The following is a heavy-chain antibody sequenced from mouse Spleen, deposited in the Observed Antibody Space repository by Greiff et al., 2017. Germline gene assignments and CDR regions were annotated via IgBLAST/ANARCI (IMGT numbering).Heavy chain of an antibody. CDR3: ARDAEYDYGFDY. CDR2: INSNGGST. J-gene: IGHJ2*01. Sequence: EVKLVESGGGLVQPGGSLKLSCAASGFTFSSYGMSWVRQTPDKRLELVATINSNGGSTYYPDSVKGRFTISRDNAKNTLYLQMSSLKSEDTAMYYCARDAEYDYGFDYWGQGTTLTVSS. CDR1: GFTFSSYG. D-gene: IGHD2-4*01. V-gene: IGHV5-6-3*01.